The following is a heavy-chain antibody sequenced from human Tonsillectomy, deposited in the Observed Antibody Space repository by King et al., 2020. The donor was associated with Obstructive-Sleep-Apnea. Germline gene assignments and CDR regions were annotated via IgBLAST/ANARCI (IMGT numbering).Heavy chain of an antibody. D-gene: IGHD1-26*01. CDR1: GESFSGCY. CDR3: ARLRAGQGSNAFDY. V-gene: IGHV4-34*01. CDR2: INHSEST. Sequence: VQLQQWGPGLLKPSETLSLTCAVYGESFSGCYWTWIRQPPGKGLECIGEINHSESTIYSPSLKSRVTISVDTSKNQFSLNLSSVTAAATAVYYCARLRAGQGSNAFDYWGQGTLVTVSS. J-gene: IGHJ4*02.